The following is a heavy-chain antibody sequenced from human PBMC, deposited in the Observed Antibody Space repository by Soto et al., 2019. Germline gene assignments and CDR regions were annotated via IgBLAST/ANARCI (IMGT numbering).Heavy chain of an antibody. D-gene: IGHD3-3*01. CDR1: GFTFSSYS. V-gene: IGHV3-48*02. CDR3: ARESRFLEWLSLNWFDP. J-gene: IGHJ5*02. Sequence: LRLSCAASGFTFSSYSMNWVRQAPGKGLEWVSYIISSSSTIYYADSVKGRFTISRDNAKNSLYLQMNSLRDEDTAVYYCARESRFLEWLSLNWFDPWGQGTLVTVSS. CDR2: IISSSSTI.